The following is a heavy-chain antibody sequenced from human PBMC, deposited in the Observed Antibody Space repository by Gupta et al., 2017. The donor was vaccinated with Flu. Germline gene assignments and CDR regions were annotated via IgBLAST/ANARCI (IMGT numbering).Heavy chain of an antibody. D-gene: IGHD2-8*02. V-gene: IGHV3-23*01. J-gene: IGHJ3*02. Sequence: EVQLLESGGGFVQPGESLRLPCAASGFHFRSDAMCWVRRAPGEGLGWVLVLSSRGGDTCYADSLGGRSTISRDNSNNTLYLKMNSLRADDTAIYCWAGGVGYDAFEIWGQGTTVTVSS. CDR3: AGGVGYDAFEI. CDR1: GFHFRSDA. CDR2: LSSRGGDT.